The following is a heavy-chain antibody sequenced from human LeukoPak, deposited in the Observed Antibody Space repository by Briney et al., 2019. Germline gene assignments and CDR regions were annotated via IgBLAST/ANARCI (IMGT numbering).Heavy chain of an antibody. CDR1: GFTFRSYE. CDR3: VRGDNRDQ. D-gene: IGHD2-2*01. V-gene: IGHV3-48*03. CDR2: ISSSGTTI. J-gene: IGHJ4*02. Sequence: GGSLRLSCAASGFTFRSYEMNWVRQAPGKGLEWISYISSSGTTIYYADSVKGRFTISRDNAENSLYLDMSNLGAEETAVYFCVRGDNRDQWGQGTLVTVSS.